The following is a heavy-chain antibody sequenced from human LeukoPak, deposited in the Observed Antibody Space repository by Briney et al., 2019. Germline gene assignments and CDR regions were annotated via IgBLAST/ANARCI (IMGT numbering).Heavy chain of an antibody. Sequence: SVKVSCKASGGTFSSYAISWVRQAPGQGLEWMGGIIPIFGTANYAQKFQGRVTITADESTSTAYMELSSLRSEDTAVYYCARSGYYYDSSGYYNKRSYYYYYGMDVWGQGTTVTVSS. D-gene: IGHD3-22*01. CDR2: IIPIFGTA. J-gene: IGHJ6*02. CDR1: GGTFSSYA. CDR3: ARSGYYYDSSGYYNKRSYYYYYGMDV. V-gene: IGHV1-69*13.